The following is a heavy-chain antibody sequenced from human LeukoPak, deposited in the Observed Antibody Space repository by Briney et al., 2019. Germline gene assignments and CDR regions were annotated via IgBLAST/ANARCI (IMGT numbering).Heavy chain of an antibody. Sequence: GGSLRLSCVVSGFTFSGYGLSWVRQTPGKGLEWVSAASYSGDGAYYADSVRGRFTASRDSSTNTYYLQMDSLRAEDTAVYYCVKESEGASPAYWGRGTLVTVSS. J-gene: IGHJ4*02. V-gene: IGHV3-23*01. CDR2: ASYSGDGA. D-gene: IGHD3-16*01. CDR1: GFTFSGYG. CDR3: VKESEGASPAY.